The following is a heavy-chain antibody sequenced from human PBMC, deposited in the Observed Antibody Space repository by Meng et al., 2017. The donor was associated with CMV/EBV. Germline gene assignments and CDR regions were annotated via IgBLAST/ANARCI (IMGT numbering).Heavy chain of an antibody. CDR2: ISSSSSTI. CDR3: ASRAYCGGDCFDAFDI. Sequence: GGSLCLSCAASGFTFSSYSMNWVRQAPGKGLEWVSYISSSSSTIYYADSVKGRFTISRDNAKNSLYLQMNSLRAEDTAVYYCASRAYCGGDCFDAFDIWGQGTMVTVSS. D-gene: IGHD2-21*01. J-gene: IGHJ3*02. V-gene: IGHV3-48*04. CDR1: GFTFSSYS.